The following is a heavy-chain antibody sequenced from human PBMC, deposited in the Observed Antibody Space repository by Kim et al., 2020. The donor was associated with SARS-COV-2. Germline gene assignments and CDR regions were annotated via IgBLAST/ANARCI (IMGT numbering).Heavy chain of an antibody. Sequence: GGSLRLSCAASGFTFSSYGMHWVRQAPGKGLEWVAVISYDGSNKYYADSVKGRFTISRDNSKNTLYLQMNSLRAEDTAVYYCAKHSQRWLQSPVDYWGQGTLVTVSS. CDR3: AKHSQRWLQSPVDY. D-gene: IGHD5-12*01. CDR1: GFTFSSYG. V-gene: IGHV3-30*18. CDR2: ISYDGSNK. J-gene: IGHJ4*02.